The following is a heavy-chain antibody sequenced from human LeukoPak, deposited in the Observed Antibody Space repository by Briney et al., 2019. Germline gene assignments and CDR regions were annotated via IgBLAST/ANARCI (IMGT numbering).Heavy chain of an antibody. Sequence: GGSLRLSCAPSGFTVRSNYMSWVRQAPGKGLEWVSVIYSGGSTYYADSVKGRFTISRDNSKNTLYLQMNSLRAEDTAVYYCSRAEVSGYDHHSDYWGQETLVTVSS. CDR3: SRAEVSGYDHHSDY. V-gene: IGHV3-53*01. D-gene: IGHD6-25*01. CDR1: GFTVRSNY. J-gene: IGHJ4*02. CDR2: IYSGGST.